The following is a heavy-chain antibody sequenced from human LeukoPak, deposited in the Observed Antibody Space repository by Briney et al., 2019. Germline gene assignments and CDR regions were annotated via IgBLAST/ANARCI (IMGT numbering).Heavy chain of an antibody. CDR3: ARRGGNGDFDY. J-gene: IGHJ4*02. V-gene: IGHV4-59*08. CDR1: GGSISSYY. CDR2: IYHSGST. D-gene: IGHD4-23*01. Sequence: SETLSLTCTVSGGSISSYYWSWIRQPPGKGLEWIGSIYHSGSTYYNPSLKSRVTISVDTSKNQFSLKLSSVTAADTAVYYCARRGGNGDFDYWGQGTLVTVSS.